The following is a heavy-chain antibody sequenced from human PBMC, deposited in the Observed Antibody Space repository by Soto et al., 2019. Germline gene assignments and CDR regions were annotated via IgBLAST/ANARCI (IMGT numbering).Heavy chain of an antibody. D-gene: IGHD1-7*01. CDR3: AGAGNYRFDY. V-gene: IGHV4-59*01. Sequence: SGTLSLTCTVSGGAIGSYYWSWIRQPPGKGLEWMGYISHSGSTNYNHSLKSRVTISVDTSKNQFSLKLSSVTAADTAVYYCAGAGNYRFDYWGQGILVTVSS. J-gene: IGHJ4*02. CDR2: ISHSGST. CDR1: GGAIGSYY.